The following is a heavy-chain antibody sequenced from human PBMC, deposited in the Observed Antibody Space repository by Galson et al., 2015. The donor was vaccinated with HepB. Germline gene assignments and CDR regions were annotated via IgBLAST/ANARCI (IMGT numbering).Heavy chain of an antibody. CDR1: VGSFSDHF. Sequence: ETLSLTCAVNVGSFSDHFWSWIRQPPGKGLEWIGEVYHNGGTNYNPALKRRVTISADTSKNQFSLKLTSVTAADTAIYYCARGPVSVVYDNEWGSRRQPLYFLDLWGHGNLVTVSS. CDR3: ARGPVSVVYDNEWGSRRQPLYFLDL. CDR2: VYHNGGT. J-gene: IGHJ4*01. D-gene: IGHD3-16*01. V-gene: IGHV4-34*01.